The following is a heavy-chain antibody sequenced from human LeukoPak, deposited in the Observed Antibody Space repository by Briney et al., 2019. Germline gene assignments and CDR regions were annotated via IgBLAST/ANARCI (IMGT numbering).Heavy chain of an antibody. Sequence: SETLSLICTVSGGYNSSHYWSCIRQPPGKGLVGIGYIYYSGNTNYNPTLKSRVTISVDTSKNQFSLKLSSVTAADTAIYYCARGYSYGSYYFDNWGQGTLVTVSS. V-gene: IGHV4-59*11. CDR1: GGYNSSHY. CDR3: ARGYSYGSYYFDN. D-gene: IGHD5-18*01. J-gene: IGHJ4*02. CDR2: IYYSGNT.